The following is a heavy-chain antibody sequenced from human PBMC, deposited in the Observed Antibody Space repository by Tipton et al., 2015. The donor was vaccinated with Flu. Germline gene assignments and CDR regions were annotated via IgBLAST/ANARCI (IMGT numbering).Heavy chain of an antibody. D-gene: IGHD6-13*01. CDR1: GGSISSYY. J-gene: IGHJ5*02. CDR2: IYTSGST. Sequence: LRLSCTVSGGSISSYYWSWIRQPAGKGLEWIGCIYTSGSTNYNPSLKSRVTMSVDTSKNQFSLKLSSVTAADTAVYYCARSLSGMIAAAGVNWFDPWGQGTLVTVSS. V-gene: IGHV4-4*07. CDR3: ARSLSGMIAAAGVNWFDP.